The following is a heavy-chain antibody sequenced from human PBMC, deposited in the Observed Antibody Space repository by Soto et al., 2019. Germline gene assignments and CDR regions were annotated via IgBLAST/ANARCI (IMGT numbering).Heavy chain of an antibody. CDR3: GRYCTNSKCRGCYYLDL. CDR1: GDSVTNYA. CDR2: IILALGTP. J-gene: IGHJ5*02. D-gene: IGHD2-8*01. Sequence: QVLLVQSGAEMKQPGSSVSVSCRASGDSVTNYAFTWVRQAPGQGPEWLGGIILALGTPHYSQRFQGRLTITADESSSTVYMELGSLRLDDTAVYYCGRYCTNSKCRGCYYLDLWAQGTLLSVSS. V-gene: IGHV1-69*01.